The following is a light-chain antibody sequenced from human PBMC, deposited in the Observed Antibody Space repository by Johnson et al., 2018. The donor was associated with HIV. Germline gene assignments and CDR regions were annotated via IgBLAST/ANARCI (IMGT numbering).Light chain of an antibody. CDR2: NIK. CDR3: GTWDSSLSVYV. CDR1: TPNMGIIF. Sequence: QSVLTQPPSVSAAPGKKVPISCSGNTPNMGIIFFPCYRPPPGPPPKSSFFNIKKQPQGISARSFGSKLGTYVPLGFPGLRLGDEPDYYCGTWDSSLSVYVFGTGTKVTVL. J-gene: IGLJ1*01. V-gene: IGLV1-51*01.